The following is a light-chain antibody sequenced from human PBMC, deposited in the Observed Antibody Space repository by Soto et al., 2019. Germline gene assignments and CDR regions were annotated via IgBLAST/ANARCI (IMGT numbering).Light chain of an antibody. V-gene: IGKV1-5*03. J-gene: IGKJ1*01. CDR1: QSLSSW. Sequence: DIQMTQSPSTLSASVGDRITITCRASQSLSSWLAWYQQKPGKAPKVLIYKASSLESGVPSRFSGSGSGTEFTLTISSLQPDDFETYYCQQYNSYPWTFGQGTKVEIK. CDR2: KAS. CDR3: QQYNSYPWT.